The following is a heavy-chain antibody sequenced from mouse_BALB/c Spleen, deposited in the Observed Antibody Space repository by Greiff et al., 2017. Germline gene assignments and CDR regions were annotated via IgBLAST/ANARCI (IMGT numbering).Heavy chain of an antibody. D-gene: IGHD2-2*01. CDR2: ISSGGSYT. CDR1: GFTFSSYA. V-gene: IGHV5-9-4*01. J-gene: IGHJ2*01. CDR3: ARSYGYDDEYYFDY. Sequence: EVKLVESGGGLVKPGGSLKLSCAASGFTFSSYAMSWVRQSPEKRLEWVAEISSGGSYTYYPDTVTGRFTISRDNAKNTLYLEMSSLRSEDTAMYYCARSYGYDDEYYFDYWGQGTTLTVSS.